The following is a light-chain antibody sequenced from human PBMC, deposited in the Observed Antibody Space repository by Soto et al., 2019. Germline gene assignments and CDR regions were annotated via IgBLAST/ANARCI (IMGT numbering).Light chain of an antibody. J-gene: IGLJ1*01. CDR3: SSYTTSTTLV. Sequence: QSALAQPASVSGFPGQSITISCTGTRSDVGGYHYVSWYQQHPDKAPKLIIYQVSNRPSGVSNRFSGSKSGNTASLTISGLQAEDEADYYCSSYTTSTTLVFGTGTKLTVL. CDR2: QVS. V-gene: IGLV2-14*01. CDR1: RSDVGGYHY.